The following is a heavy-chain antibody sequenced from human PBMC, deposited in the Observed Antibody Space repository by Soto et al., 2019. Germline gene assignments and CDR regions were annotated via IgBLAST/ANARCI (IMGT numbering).Heavy chain of an antibody. Sequence: PGGSLRLSCAASGFTFSSYSMNWVRQAPGKGLEWVSYISSSSSTIYYADSVKGRFTISRDNAKNSLYLQMNSLRAEDTAVYYCARDDPARVDFGELLSGYYGMDVWGQGTTVTVSS. CDR2: ISSSSSTI. CDR1: GFTFSSYS. J-gene: IGHJ6*02. CDR3: ARDDPARVDFGELLSGYYGMDV. V-gene: IGHV3-48*01. D-gene: IGHD3-10*01.